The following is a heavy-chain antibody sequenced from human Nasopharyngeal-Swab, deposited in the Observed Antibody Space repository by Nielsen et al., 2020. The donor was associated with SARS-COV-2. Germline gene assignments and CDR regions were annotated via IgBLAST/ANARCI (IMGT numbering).Heavy chain of an antibody. V-gene: IGHV5-51*01. D-gene: IGHD4-17*01. CDR1: GYTFTNYW. CDR3: ASLYGNYYYGMDV. CDR2: INPGASDT. J-gene: IGHJ6*02. Sequence: GESLKISCKGSGYTFTNYWIGWVRQMPGKGLEWMGIINPGASDTRYRPSFQGQVTISADKSISTAYLQWSSLKASDTAMYYCASLYGNYYYGMDVWGQGTTVTVSS.